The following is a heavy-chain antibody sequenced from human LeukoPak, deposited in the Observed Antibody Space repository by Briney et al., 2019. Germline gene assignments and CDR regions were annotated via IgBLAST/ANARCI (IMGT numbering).Heavy chain of an antibody. CDR2: INHSSST. J-gene: IGHJ4*02. CDR1: VGCFRGYY. D-gene: IGHD6-13*01. CDR3: ARASSSWFRKFDY. Sequence: SVTLPLPYVVYVGCFRGYYWMWLHQPPGRGVGGIGEINHSSSTNYNPALKGRVTISVDTSKNQFSLKLSSVTAADTAVYYCARASSSWFRKFDYWGRGTLITVTS. V-gene: IGHV4-34*01.